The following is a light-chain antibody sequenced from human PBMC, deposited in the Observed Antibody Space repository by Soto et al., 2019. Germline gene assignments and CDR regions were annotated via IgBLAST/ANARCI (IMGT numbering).Light chain of an antibody. J-gene: IGKJ1*01. CDR1: KSISNY. V-gene: IGKV1-39*01. CDR3: QQSYSTPRK. Sequence: DIQMTQSPSSLSASVGDRVTITCRASKSISNYLNWYQQKPGKAPKLLMYAASSLQSGVPSRFSGSGSGTYFTLTISSLQPEDFASYYFQQSYSTPRKFCQGTKVEIK. CDR2: AAS.